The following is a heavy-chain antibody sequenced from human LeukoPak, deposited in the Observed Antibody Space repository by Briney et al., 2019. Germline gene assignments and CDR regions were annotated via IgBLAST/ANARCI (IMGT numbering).Heavy chain of an antibody. V-gene: IGHV4-59*08. CDR1: GGSTSSYY. CDR2: INYSGST. D-gene: IGHD3-3*01. Sequence: SETLSLTCTVSGGSTSSYYWNWIRQPPGKGLEWIGYINYSGSTKHEPSLKSRVTISVDTSKNQFSLKLSSVTAADTAVYYCARIPHGETIFGVVLYWFDPWGQGTPVTVFS. CDR3: ARIPHGETIFGVVLYWFDP. J-gene: IGHJ5*02.